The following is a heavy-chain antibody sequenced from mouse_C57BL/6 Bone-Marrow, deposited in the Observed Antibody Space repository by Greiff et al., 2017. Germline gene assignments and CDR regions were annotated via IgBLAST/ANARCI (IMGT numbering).Heavy chain of an antibody. CDR2: ISNGGGST. CDR1: GFTFSDYY. D-gene: IGHD1-1*01. J-gene: IGHJ1*03. V-gene: IGHV5-12*01. Sequence: EVQGVESGGGLVQPGGSLKLSCAASGFTFSDYYMYWVRQTPEKRLEWVAYISNGGGSTYYPDTVKGRFTISRDNAQNTLYLQMSRLKSEDTAMYYCARGIYYYGSSYPYWYFDVWGTGTTVTVSS. CDR3: ARGIYYYGSSYPYWYFDV.